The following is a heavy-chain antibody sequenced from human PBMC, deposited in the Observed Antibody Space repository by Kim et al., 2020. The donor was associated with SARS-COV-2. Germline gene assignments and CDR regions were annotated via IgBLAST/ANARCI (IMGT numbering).Heavy chain of an antibody. Sequence: TGYAQNFQDRVSRTRDTSISTAYMELSNLSSEDTAVYYCARNLYGTGSFESWGQGTLVTVSS. V-gene: IGHV1-8*01. CDR2: T. CDR3: ARNLYGTGSFES. D-gene: IGHD3-10*01. J-gene: IGHJ4*02.